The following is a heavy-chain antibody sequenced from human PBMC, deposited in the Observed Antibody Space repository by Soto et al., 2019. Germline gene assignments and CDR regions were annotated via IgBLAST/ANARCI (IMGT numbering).Heavy chain of an antibody. Sequence: ASVKVSCKASGYTFTSYYMNWVRQAPGQGLEWMGIINPSGGYTTYAQRFLGRVTMTRNTSTSTVYMELSSLRSEDTAVYYCARGVDYPDIILDYWGQGTLVTVSS. V-gene: IGHV1-46*01. CDR3: ARGVDYPDIILDY. CDR1: GYTFTSYY. CDR2: INPSGGYT. D-gene: IGHD3-9*01. J-gene: IGHJ4*02.